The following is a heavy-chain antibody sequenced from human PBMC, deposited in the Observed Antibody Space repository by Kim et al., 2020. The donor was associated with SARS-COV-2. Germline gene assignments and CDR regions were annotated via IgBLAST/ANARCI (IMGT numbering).Heavy chain of an antibody. CDR2: IYYSGST. Sequence: SETLSLTCTVSGGSISSGGYYWSWIRQHPGKGLEWIGYIYYSGSTYYNPSLKSRVTISVDTSKNQFSLKLSSVTAADTAVYYCASYGSGSGLVQYYFDYWGQGTLVTVSS. J-gene: IGHJ4*02. CDR1: GGSISSGGYY. CDR3: ASYGSGSGLVQYYFDY. V-gene: IGHV4-31*03. D-gene: IGHD3-10*01.